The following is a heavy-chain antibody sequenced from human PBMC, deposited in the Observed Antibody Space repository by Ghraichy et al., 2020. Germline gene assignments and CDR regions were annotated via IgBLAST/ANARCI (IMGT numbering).Heavy chain of an antibody. CDR2: IYYSGST. D-gene: IGHD1-1*01. V-gene: IGHV4-39*01. CDR3: ARHGRNGDDAFDI. Sequence: SETLSLTCTVSGGSISSSSYYWGWIRQPPGKGLEWIGSIYYSGSTYYNPSLKSRVTISVDTSKNQFSLKLGSVTAADTAVYYCARHGRNGDDAFDIWGQGTMVTVSS. J-gene: IGHJ3*02. CDR1: GGSISSSSYY.